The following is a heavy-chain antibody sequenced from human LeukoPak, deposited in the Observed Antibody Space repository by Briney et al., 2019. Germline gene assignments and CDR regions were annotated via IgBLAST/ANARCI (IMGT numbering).Heavy chain of an antibody. CDR2: IYYSGST. CDR3: ARGYGLINWFDP. D-gene: IGHD5-18*01. V-gene: IGHV4-59*01. Sequence: PSEILSLTCTVSGGSISSYYWSWIRQPPGKGLEWIGCIYYSGSTNYNPSLKSRVTISVDTSKNQFSLKLSSVTAADTVVYYCARGYGLINWFDPWGQGTLVTVSS. J-gene: IGHJ5*02. CDR1: GGSISSYY.